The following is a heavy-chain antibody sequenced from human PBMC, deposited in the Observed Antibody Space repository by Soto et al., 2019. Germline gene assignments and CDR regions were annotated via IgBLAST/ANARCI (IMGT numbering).Heavy chain of an antibody. D-gene: IGHD7-27*01. CDR2: IIRIYGTA. Sequence: QVQLVQSGAEVKKPGFSVKVSCKASGGTFSSYTISWVRQAPGQGREWMGKIIRIYGTANYAEKCQGRVTXXXVTAXXAPQFPARAPIXPXNXXITASMLLISLRSGDTAVYYCAPYFLYDPSAESNPLDQRTLLTVSS. CDR1: GGTFSSYT. V-gene: IGHV1-69*08. CDR3: SMLLISLRSGDTAVYYCAPYFLYDPSAESNP. J-gene: IGHJ5*02.